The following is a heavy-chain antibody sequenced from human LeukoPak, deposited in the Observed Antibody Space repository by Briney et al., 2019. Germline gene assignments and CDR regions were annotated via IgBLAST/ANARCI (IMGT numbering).Heavy chain of an antibody. CDR2: IKQDGSEK. CDR1: GFTFSNYW. CDR3: ARTLMGGGALDY. V-gene: IGHV3-7*03. D-gene: IGHD3-10*01. Sequence: GGSLRLSCAASGFTFSNYWLSWVRQAPGKGLEWVANIKQDGSEKYYVDSVKGRFTISRDNAKNSLFLQMNSLRAEDTAVYYCARTLMGGGALDYWGQGTLVTVSS. J-gene: IGHJ4*02.